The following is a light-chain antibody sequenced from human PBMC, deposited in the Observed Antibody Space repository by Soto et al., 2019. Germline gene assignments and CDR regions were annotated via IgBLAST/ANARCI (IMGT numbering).Light chain of an antibody. CDR3: QQRSNWPTIT. CDR1: QSVKTF. CDR2: DAS. Sequence: EPVLTHSPATLSLSPGARATLSCSXSQSVKTFLVWYQQRPXQAHRLXXYDASHRAAGIPARFSGSGSGTDFTPTISSLEPEDFAVYYGQQRSNWPTITFGQGTRVEIK. J-gene: IGKJ5*01. V-gene: IGKV3-11*01.